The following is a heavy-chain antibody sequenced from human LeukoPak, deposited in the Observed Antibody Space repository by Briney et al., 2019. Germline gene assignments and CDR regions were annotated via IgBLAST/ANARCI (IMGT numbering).Heavy chain of an antibody. Sequence: PSETLSLTCGVSGGSISSGSYSWSWIRQPPGKGLEWIGYIYHSGSTYYNPSLKSRVTISIDRSKNQFSLKLSSVTAADTAVYYCASECRYCSSTSLDYWGQGTLVTVSS. CDR2: IYHSGST. CDR3: ASECRYCSSTSLDY. V-gene: IGHV4-30-2*01. CDR1: GGSISSGSYS. J-gene: IGHJ4*02. D-gene: IGHD2-2*01.